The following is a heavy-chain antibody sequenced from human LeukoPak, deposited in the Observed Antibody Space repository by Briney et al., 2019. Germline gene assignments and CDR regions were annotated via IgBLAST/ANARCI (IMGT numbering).Heavy chain of an antibody. Sequence: GGSLRLSCAASGFTFSSYAMSWVRQAPGKGLEWVSAISGSGGSTYYADSVKGRFTISRDNSKNTLYLQMNSLRAEDTAVYYCAKDQGVLLWFRELLDDAFDIWGQGTTVTVSS. CDR1: GFTFSSYA. V-gene: IGHV3-23*01. D-gene: IGHD3-10*01. CDR2: ISGSGGST. CDR3: AKDQGVLLWFRELLDDAFDI. J-gene: IGHJ3*02.